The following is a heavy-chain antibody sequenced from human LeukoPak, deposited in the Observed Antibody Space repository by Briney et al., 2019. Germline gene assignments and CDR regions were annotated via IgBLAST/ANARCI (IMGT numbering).Heavy chain of an antibody. CDR1: GYTFTGYY. D-gene: IGHD3-10*01. CDR2: INPNSGGT. Sequence: ASVKVSCKASGYTFTGYYMHWVRQAPGQGLEWMGWINPNSGGTNYAQKFQGRVTMTRDTSISTAYMELSSLRSEDTAVYYCARAGHYYGSGRSFQFDYWGQGTLVTVSS. CDR3: ARAGHYYGSGRSFQFDY. J-gene: IGHJ4*02. V-gene: IGHV1-2*02.